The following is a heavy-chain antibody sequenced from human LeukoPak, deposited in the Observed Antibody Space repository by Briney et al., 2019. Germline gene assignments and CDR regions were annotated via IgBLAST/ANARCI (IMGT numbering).Heavy chain of an antibody. CDR2: INPSGGST. J-gene: IGHJ5*02. D-gene: IGHD2-2*01. CDR1: GYTFTSYY. V-gene: IGHV1-46*03. CDR3: ARDVVADDSGSLLDP. Sequence: ASVKVSCKASGYTFTSYYMHWVRHAPGQGLEWMGIINPSGGSTSYAQKFQGRVTMTRDTSTSTVYMELSSLRSEDTAVYYCARDVVADDSGSLLDPWGQGTLVTVSS.